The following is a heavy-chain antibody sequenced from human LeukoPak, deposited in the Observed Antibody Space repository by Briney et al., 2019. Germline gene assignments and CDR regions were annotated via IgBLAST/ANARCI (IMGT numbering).Heavy chain of an antibody. CDR1: GFTFSNYA. J-gene: IGHJ4*02. CDR2: ISGSAHKI. D-gene: IGHD5-18*01. CDR3: AGRVTGYSSGYVY. V-gene: IGHV3-23*01. Sequence: SGGSLRLSCVASGFTFSNYAMSWVRQAPEKGLDWVPVISGSAHKIRYADSVKGRFTIFRDNSENTVYLQMNNLRAEDTALYYCAGRVTGYSSGYVYWGQGTLVTVSS.